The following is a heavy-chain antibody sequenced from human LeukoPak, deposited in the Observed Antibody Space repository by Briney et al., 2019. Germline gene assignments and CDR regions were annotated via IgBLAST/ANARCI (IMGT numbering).Heavy chain of an antibody. CDR2: IKTKSEGGTT. CDR1: GFTFSNAG. CDR3: TTPPVEYCSGGSCSSDY. D-gene: IGHD2-15*01. V-gene: IGHV3-15*01. Sequence: GGSLRLSCTASGFTFSNAGMNWVRQAPGKGLEWVGRIKTKSEGGTTDYAAPAKGRFTISRDDSKNALFLQMDSLKSDDTAMYYCTTPPVEYCSGGSCSSDYWGQGTLVTVSS. J-gene: IGHJ4*02.